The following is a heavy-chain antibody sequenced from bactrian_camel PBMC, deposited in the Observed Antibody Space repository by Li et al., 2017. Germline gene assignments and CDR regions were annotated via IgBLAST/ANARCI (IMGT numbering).Heavy chain of an antibody. Sequence: HVQLVESGGGSVQAGGSLRLSCVPARVTSSTRSMAWFRQGSGEGVVGREGVAAIEGDGTTTYADSVQGRFTISQDNGKNTLILQMNNLQLADAGMYYCAARRGYFYDALFTAAGMKYWGQGTQVTVS. CDR1: RVTSSTRS. D-gene: IGHD5*01. CDR2: IEGDGTT. CDR3: AARRGYFYDALFTAAGMKY. J-gene: IGHJ4*01. V-gene: IGHV3S9*01.